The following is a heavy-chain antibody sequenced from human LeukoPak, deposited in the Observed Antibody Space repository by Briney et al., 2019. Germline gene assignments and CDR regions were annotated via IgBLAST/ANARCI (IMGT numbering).Heavy chain of an antibody. CDR2: INFSGDT. J-gene: IGHJ4*02. V-gene: IGHV4-39*01. CDR1: GGSFSSSTYY. CDR3: ARGEGVLRYFDWFDY. Sequence: SETLSLTCTVSGGSFSSSTYYWVWIRQSPGKGLGWLGSINFSGDTYYNPSLKSRVTISVDMSKSQFSLKLSSVTAADTAVYYCARGEGVLRYFDWFDYWGQGTLVTVSS. D-gene: IGHD3-9*01.